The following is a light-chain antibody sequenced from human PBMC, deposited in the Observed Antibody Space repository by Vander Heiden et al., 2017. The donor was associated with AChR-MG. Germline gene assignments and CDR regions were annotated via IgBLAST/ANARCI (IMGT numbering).Light chain of an antibody. J-gene: IGLJ3*02. V-gene: IGLV3-21*04. CDR1: NNENKS. CDR3: QVWDSPSDPAVV. Sequence: SFVLTQAPSVSRAPGKTATIVCRGQNNENKSVNWYQQRQGQAPLLVIYYDTYRPSAFPERFSGSNSGNTAALTISRVEAGDEADDYCQVWDSPSDPAVVFGGGTKLTVL. CDR2: YDT.